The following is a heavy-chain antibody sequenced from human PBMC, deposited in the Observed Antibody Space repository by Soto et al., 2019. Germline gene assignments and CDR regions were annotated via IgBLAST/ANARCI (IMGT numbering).Heavy chain of an antibody. Sequence: GGSLRLSCAASGFTFSSYAMSWVRQAPGKGLEWVSAISGSGGSTYYADSVKGRFTISRDNSKNTLYLQMNSLRAEDTAVYYCAKDGGYSGYDLYAFDIWGQGTMVTVSS. CDR2: ISGSGGST. D-gene: IGHD5-12*01. CDR1: GFTFSSYA. J-gene: IGHJ3*02. CDR3: AKDGGYSGYDLYAFDI. V-gene: IGHV3-23*01.